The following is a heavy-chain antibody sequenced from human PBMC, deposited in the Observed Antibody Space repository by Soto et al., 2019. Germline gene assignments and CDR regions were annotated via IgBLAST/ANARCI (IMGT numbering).Heavy chain of an antibody. V-gene: IGHV4-4*07. CDR1: GGSISSYY. CDR2: IYTSGST. D-gene: IGHD3-16*01. J-gene: IGHJ5*02. CDR3: AIDHYVKYSNWFDP. Sequence: PSETLSLTCTVSGGSISSYYWSWIRQPAGKGLEWIGCIYTSGSTNYNPSLKSRVTMSVDTSKNQFSLKLSSVTAADTAVYYCAIDHYVKYSNWFDPCGQGTLVTVSS.